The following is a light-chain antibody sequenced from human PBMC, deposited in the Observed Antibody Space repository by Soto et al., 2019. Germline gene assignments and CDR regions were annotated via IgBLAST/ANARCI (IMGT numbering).Light chain of an antibody. V-gene: IGLV1-40*01. CDR3: QSYDSSLNGGV. J-gene: IGLJ3*02. Sequence: QLVVTQPPSVSGAPGQRVTISCTGSSSNIGAGYDVHWYQQLPGTAPKLLIYGNSNRPSGVPDRFSGSKSGTSASLAITGLQAEDEADYYCQSYDSSLNGGVFGGGTKVTVL. CDR2: GNS. CDR1: SSNIGAGYD.